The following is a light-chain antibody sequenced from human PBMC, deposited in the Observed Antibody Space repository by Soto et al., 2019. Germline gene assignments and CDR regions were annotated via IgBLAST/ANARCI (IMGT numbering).Light chain of an antibody. Sequence: EIVMTQSPATLSVSPGERATLSCRASQSVSSNLAWYQQKPGQAPRLLIYGASTRATGIPARFSGSGSGTDFTRTISSLQSEDCAVYYCQQYNKWPPYTFGQGTKLEIK. J-gene: IGKJ2*01. CDR3: QQYNKWPPYT. CDR1: QSVSSN. CDR2: GAS. V-gene: IGKV3-15*01.